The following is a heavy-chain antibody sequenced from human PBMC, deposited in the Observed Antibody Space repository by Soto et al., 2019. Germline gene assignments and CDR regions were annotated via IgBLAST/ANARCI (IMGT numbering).Heavy chain of an antibody. CDR2: IKSKTDGGTT. CDR3: TTGALREWYYFDY. CDR1: GFTFSNAL. J-gene: IGHJ4*02. Sequence: GGSLTLSCAASGFTFSNALMSWVRQSPGKGLEWVGRIKSKTDGGTTDYAAPVKGRFTISRDDSKNTLYLQMNSLKTEDTAVYYCTTGALREWYYFDYWGQGTLVTVSS. V-gene: IGHV3-15*01. D-gene: IGHD2-8*01.